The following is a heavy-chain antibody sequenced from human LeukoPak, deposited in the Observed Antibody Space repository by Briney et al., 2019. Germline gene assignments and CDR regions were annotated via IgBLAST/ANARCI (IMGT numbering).Heavy chain of an antibody. CDR2: INHSGST. CDR1: GGSFSGYY. V-gene: IGHV4-34*01. J-gene: IGHJ4*02. Sequence: KTSETLSLTCAVYGGSFSGYYWSWIRQPPGKGLEWIGEINHSGSTNYNPSLKSRVTISVDTSKNQFSLKLSSVTAEDTAVYYCARDDYGVLQRPFDYWGQGTLVTVSS. D-gene: IGHD4-17*01. CDR3: ARDDYGVLQRPFDY.